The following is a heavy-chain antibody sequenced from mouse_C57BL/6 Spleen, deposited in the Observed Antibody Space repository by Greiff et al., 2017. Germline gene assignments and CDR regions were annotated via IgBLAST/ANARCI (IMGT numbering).Heavy chain of an antibody. CDR2: IYPGNGDT. CDR3: ARSLLYYYGSSPFAMDY. J-gene: IGHJ4*01. V-gene: IGHV1-12*01. D-gene: IGHD1-1*01. CDR1: GYTFTSYN. Sequence: SGAELVRPGASVKMSCKASGYTFTSYNMHWVKQTPRQGLEWIGAIYPGNGDTSYKQKFKGKATLTVDKSSSTAYMQLSSLTSEDPAVYFCARSLLYYYGSSPFAMDYWGQGTSVTVSS.